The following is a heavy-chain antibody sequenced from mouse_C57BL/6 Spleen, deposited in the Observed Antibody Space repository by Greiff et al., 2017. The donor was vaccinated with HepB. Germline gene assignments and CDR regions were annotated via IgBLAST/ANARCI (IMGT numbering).Heavy chain of an antibody. CDR1: GYTFTDYY. CDR3: AKGFSYSVSSYGY. V-gene: IGHV1-77*01. Sequence: QVHVKQSGAELVKPGASVKISCKASGYTFTDYYINWVKQRPGQGLEWIGKIGPGSGSTYYNEKFKGKATLTADKSSSTAYMHRSSLTSEDSAVYFCAKGFSYSVSSYGYWGQGTTLTVSS. D-gene: IGHD1-1*01. J-gene: IGHJ2*01. CDR2: IGPGSGST.